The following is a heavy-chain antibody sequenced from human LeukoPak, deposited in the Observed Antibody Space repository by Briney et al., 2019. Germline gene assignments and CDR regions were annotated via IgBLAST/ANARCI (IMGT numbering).Heavy chain of an antibody. J-gene: IGHJ6*03. CDR2: ITITSSYV. D-gene: IGHD5-12*01. CDR3: ARDPYSGYYGDYYYYYMDV. Sequence: GGSLRLSCAASVFTFSSYAISWVCEAPGERLWWGSCITITSSYVFYADSVKGRFTISRDNAKNSLYLQINSLRAEDTAVYYCARDPYSGYYGDYYYYYMDVWGKGTTVTISS. V-gene: IGHV3-21*01. CDR1: VFTFSSYA.